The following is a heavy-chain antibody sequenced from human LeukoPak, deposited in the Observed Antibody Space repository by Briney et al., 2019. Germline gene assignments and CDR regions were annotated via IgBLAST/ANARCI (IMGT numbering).Heavy chain of an antibody. CDR2: IKEDGSEK. CDR3: ARDHSFDY. J-gene: IGHJ4*02. V-gene: IGHV3-7*01. Sequence: GGSLRLSCAASGFTFSSYWLSWVRQAPGKGLEWVANIKEDGSEKDYVDSVKGRFTISRDNAKNSLYLHMNSLRAEDTAVYYCARDHSFDYWGQGTLVTVSS. CDR1: GFTFSSYW.